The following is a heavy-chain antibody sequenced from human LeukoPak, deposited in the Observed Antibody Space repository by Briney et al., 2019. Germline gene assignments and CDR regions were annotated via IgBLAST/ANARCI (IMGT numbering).Heavy chain of an antibody. CDR2: ISYDGRNK. J-gene: IGHJ6*03. Sequence: PGGSLRLSYAASGFTFSSYGMHWVRQAPGKGLEWVAVISYDGRNKYYAHSVKGRFTISRDNSKNTLYLQMNSLRAEDTAVYYCAKDLRYCSSTSCYPFYYYYMDVWGKGTTVTVSS. V-gene: IGHV3-30*18. D-gene: IGHD2-2*01. CDR1: GFTFSSYG. CDR3: AKDLRYCSSTSCYPFYYYYMDV.